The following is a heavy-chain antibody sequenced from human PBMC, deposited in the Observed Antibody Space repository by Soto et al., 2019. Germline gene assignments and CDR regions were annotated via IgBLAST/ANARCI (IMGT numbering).Heavy chain of an antibody. Sequence: QVQLVESGGGVVQPGRSLRLSCAASGFPFTTYGMHWVREGPDKGLEWVAVISYDGSNKFYADSVKGRFTISRDNSKNTLYLQRNSLRPEDTAVYYCVGGQYYFDYRGQGTLVIVSS. CDR3: VGGQYYFDY. J-gene: IGHJ4*02. V-gene: IGHV3-30*03. CDR2: ISYDGSNK. CDR1: GFPFTTYG. D-gene: IGHD3-10*01.